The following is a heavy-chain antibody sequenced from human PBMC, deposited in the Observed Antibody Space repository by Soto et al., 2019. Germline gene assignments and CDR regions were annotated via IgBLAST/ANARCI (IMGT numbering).Heavy chain of an antibody. J-gene: IGHJ6*02. D-gene: IGHD2-8*01. Sequence: ASVKVSCKASGYNFTRYCISWVRQAPGQGLEWMGWISGYNGDANYAQRFQGRVSMTIDTSTTTAYMELRTLTPDDTAVYYCAKNGQPPYYYYGLDVWGQWTTVTVS. CDR1: GYNFTRYC. CDR2: ISGYNGDA. CDR3: AKNGQPPYYYYGLDV. V-gene: IGHV1-18*01.